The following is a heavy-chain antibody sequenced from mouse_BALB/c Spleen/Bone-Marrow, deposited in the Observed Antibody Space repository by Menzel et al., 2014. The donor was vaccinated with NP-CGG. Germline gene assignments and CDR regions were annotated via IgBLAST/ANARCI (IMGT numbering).Heavy chain of an antibody. CDR3: AVYYYGRSSFAY. CDR2: IDPANVNT. J-gene: IGHJ3*01. V-gene: IGHV14-3*02. D-gene: IGHD1-1*01. CDR1: DFNIKDAY. Sequence: EVKLVESGAELVKPGASVKLSCTASDFNIKDAYMHWVKQRPEQGLEGIERIDPANVNTKDDTKFQGKATITADTSSNTAYLLLSSLTSEDTAVYYCAVYYYGRSSFAYWGQGTLVTVSA.